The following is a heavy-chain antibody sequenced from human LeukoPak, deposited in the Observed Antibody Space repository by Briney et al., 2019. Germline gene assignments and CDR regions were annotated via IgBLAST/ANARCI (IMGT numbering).Heavy chain of an antibody. J-gene: IGHJ4*02. Sequence: ASVKVSCKASGYSFTRFGITWVRQAPGQGLEWMGWISALYGHTNYAQKFQGRVTMTTDTSTSTAYMELGSLRSDDTAVYHCARDFYHGHCAGLSCFLLDSWGQGALVIVSS. CDR3: ARDFYHGHCAGLSCFLLDS. CDR2: ISALYGHT. CDR1: GYSFTRFG. D-gene: IGHD2-8*02. V-gene: IGHV1-18*01.